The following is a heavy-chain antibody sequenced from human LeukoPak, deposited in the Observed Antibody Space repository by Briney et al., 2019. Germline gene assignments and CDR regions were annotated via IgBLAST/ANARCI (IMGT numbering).Heavy chain of an antibody. D-gene: IGHD5-18*01. J-gene: IGHJ6*03. CDR2: INHSGST. V-gene: IGHV4-4*02. CDR3: ARDRGRTWIQLWLRASYMDV. Sequence: PSETLSLTCAVSGGSISSSNWWSWVRQPPGKGLEWIGEINHSGSTNYNPSLKSRVTISVDTSKNQFSLKLSSVTAADTAVYYCARDRGRTWIQLWLRASYMDVWGKGTTVTISS. CDR1: GGSISSSNW.